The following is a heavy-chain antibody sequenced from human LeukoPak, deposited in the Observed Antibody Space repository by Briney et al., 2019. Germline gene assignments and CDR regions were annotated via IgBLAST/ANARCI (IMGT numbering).Heavy chain of an antibody. D-gene: IGHD1-1*01. CDR2: IGTAGDT. CDR3: ARVAKERVGGVYYFDY. J-gene: IGHJ4*02. V-gene: IGHV3-13*01. Sequence: GGYLRLSCAASGFTFSDYDMHWVRQATGKGLEWVSAIGTAGDTYYTGSVKGRFTISRENAKNSLYLQMNSLRAGDTAVYYCARVAKERVGGVYYFDYWGQGTLVTVSS. CDR1: GFTFSDYD.